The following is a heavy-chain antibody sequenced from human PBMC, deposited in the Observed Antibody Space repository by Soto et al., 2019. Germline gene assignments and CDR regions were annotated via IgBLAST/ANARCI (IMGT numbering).Heavy chain of an antibody. V-gene: IGHV4-39*01. J-gene: IGHJ5*02. Sequence: ASETLSLTCTVSGDSISTKRHYWNWVRRPPGKGLEWIASIFYTGSTYYSQSLKSRVTISADTSKNQFFLKLSSVTAADTAVYFCARSTGMNYLDPWGPGTLVTVSS. CDR2: IFYTGST. CDR1: GDSISTKRHY. D-gene: IGHD1-1*01. CDR3: ARSTGMNYLDP.